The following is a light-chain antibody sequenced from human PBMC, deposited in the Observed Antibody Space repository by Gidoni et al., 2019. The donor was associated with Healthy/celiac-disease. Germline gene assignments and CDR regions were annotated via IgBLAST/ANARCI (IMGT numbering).Light chain of an antibody. V-gene: IGKV3-15*01. CDR3: QQYNNWPTWT. J-gene: IGKJ1*01. Sequence: PATLSVYPGERATLSCRASQSVSSNLAWYQQKPGQAPRLLIYGASTRATGIPARFSGSGSGTEFTLTISSLQSEDFAVYYCQQYNNWPTWTFGQGTKVEIK. CDR1: QSVSSN. CDR2: GAS.